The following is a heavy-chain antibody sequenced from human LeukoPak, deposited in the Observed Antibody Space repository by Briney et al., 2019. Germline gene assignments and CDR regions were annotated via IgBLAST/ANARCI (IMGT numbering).Heavy chain of an antibody. J-gene: IGHJ4*02. Sequence: PGGSLRLSCAASGFTFSSYGMHWVRQAPGKGLEWVAVISYDGSNKYYADSVKGRFTISRDNSKNTLYLQMNSLRAEDTAVYYCARVRSPPITIFDYWGQGTLVTVSS. CDR2: ISYDGSNK. D-gene: IGHD3-3*01. V-gene: IGHV3-30*03. CDR3: ARVRSPPITIFDY. CDR1: GFTFSSYG.